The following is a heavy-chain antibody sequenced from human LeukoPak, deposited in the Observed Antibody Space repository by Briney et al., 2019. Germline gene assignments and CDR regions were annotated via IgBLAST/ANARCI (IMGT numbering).Heavy chain of an antibody. Sequence: GASVKVSCKASGYTFTSYYMHWVRQAPGQGLEWMGGIIPIFGTANYAQKFQGRVTITADKSTSTAYMELSSLRSEDTAVYYCASGCSGGSCLANWFDPWGQGTLVTVSS. D-gene: IGHD2-15*01. CDR2: IIPIFGTA. CDR1: GYTFTSYY. CDR3: ASGCSGGSCLANWFDP. J-gene: IGHJ5*02. V-gene: IGHV1-69*06.